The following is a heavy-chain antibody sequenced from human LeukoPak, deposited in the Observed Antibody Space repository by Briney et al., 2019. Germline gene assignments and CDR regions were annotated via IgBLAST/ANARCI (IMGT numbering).Heavy chain of an antibody. Sequence: GGSLRLSCAASGFTFSNYAMHWVRQAPGKGLEWVAVISYDGSNKYYADSVKGRFTISRDNSKNTLYLQMNSLRAEDTAVYYCARAWDIVVVVAATPIGYWGQGTLVTVSS. CDR3: ARAWDIVVVVAATPIGY. J-gene: IGHJ4*02. CDR2: ISYDGSNK. D-gene: IGHD2-15*01. V-gene: IGHV3-30*19. CDR1: GFTFSNYA.